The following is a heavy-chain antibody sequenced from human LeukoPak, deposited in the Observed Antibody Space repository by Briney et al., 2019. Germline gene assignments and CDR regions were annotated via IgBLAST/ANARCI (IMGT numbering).Heavy chain of an antibody. CDR2: INSDGSSR. Sequence: GGSLRLSCAASGFTLSSYWMHWARQAPGKGLVWVSLINSDGSSRNYADSVKGRFTISRDNAKNTLYLQMNSLRVEDTAVYYCAREDYSGYDFYDYWGQGSLVTVSS. D-gene: IGHD5-12*01. CDR1: GFTLSSYW. V-gene: IGHV3-74*01. CDR3: AREDYSGYDFYDY. J-gene: IGHJ4*02.